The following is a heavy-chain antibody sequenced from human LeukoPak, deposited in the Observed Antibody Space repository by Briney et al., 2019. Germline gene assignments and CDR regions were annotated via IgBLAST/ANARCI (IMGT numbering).Heavy chain of an antibody. V-gene: IGHV3-23*01. CDR1: GITFSNSA. D-gene: IGHD3-22*01. CDR3: AKGPHVGSGYHPDY. J-gene: IGHJ4*02. Sequence: PGGSLRLPCAASGITFSNSAMTWVRQAPGKGLEGVSTITGSDDRTYYADSVKGRFTIYRDYSRYTLHFQMNSLGVEETAMYYCAKGPHVGSGYHPDYWGQGTLVTVSS. CDR2: ITGSDDRT.